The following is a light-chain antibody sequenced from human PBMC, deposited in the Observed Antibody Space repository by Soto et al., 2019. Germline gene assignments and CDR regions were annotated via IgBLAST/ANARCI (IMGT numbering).Light chain of an antibody. CDR1: QSIRSW. Sequence: DIQMTQSPSTLSASVGDRVTITCRASQSIRSWLAWYQQKPRKAPQLLIYESSNLESGFPSRFSVRRSGTGFTVTISCLQADEFGTSYCQQYDIFSNTFGRGTKVEVK. V-gene: IGKV1-5*01. J-gene: IGKJ1*01. CDR3: QQYDIFSNT. CDR2: ESS.